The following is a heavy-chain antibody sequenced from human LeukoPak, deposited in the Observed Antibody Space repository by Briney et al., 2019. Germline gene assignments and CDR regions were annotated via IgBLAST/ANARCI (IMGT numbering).Heavy chain of an antibody. CDR3: AKSVLDGYLDYFDY. CDR2: IKQDGSEK. Sequence: PGGSLRLSCAASGFTFSSYWMSWVRQAPGKGLEWVANIKQDGSEKYYVDSVKGRFTISRDNAKNSLYLQMNSLRAEDTAVYYCAKSVLDGYLDYFDYWGQGTLVTVSS. CDR1: GFTFSSYW. D-gene: IGHD5-18*01. J-gene: IGHJ4*02. V-gene: IGHV3-7*03.